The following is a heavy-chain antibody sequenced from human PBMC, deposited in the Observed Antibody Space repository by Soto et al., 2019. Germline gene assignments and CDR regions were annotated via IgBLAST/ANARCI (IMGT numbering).Heavy chain of an antibody. CDR1: GFTFSSYA. CDR3: ARDLFDYGDYLPDY. CDR2: ISYDGSNK. V-gene: IGHV3-30-3*01. Sequence: GGSLRLSCAASGFTFSSYAMHWVRQAPGKGLEWVAVISYDGSNKYYADSVKGRFTISRDNSKNTLYLQMNSLRAEDTAVYYCARDLFDYGDYLPDYWGQGTLVTVSS. J-gene: IGHJ4*02. D-gene: IGHD4-17*01.